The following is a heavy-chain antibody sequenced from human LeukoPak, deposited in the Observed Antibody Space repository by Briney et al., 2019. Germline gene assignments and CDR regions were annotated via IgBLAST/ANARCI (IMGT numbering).Heavy chain of an antibody. Sequence: PGGSLRLSCAASGFTFNNYNMNWVRQAPGKGLGWVSSISSISSSYIYYAASVKGRFTISRDNARNSLYLQMNSLRAEDTAVYYCAREHSGYDFPGRDYYYMDVWGKGTTVTVSS. V-gene: IGHV3-21*01. CDR1: GFTFNNYN. D-gene: IGHD5-12*01. CDR3: AREHSGYDFPGRDYYYMDV. J-gene: IGHJ6*03. CDR2: ISSISSSYI.